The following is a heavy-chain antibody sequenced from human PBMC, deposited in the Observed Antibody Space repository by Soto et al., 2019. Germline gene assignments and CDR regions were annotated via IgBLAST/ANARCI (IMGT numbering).Heavy chain of an antibody. V-gene: IGHV4-59*01. CDR2: IYYSGST. CDR1: GGSISSYY. J-gene: IGHJ4*02. CDR3: ARSSPDFDWLLPYYFDY. D-gene: IGHD3-9*01. Sequence: ETLSLTCTVSGGSISSYYWSWIRQPPGKGLEWIGYIYYSGSTNYNPSLKSRVTISVDTSKNQFSLKLSSVTAADTAVYYCARSSPDFDWLLPYYFDYWGQGTLVTVSS.